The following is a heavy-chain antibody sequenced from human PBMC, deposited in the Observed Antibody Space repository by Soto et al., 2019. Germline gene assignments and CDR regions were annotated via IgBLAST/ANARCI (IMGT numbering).Heavy chain of an antibody. V-gene: IGHV4-39*01. CDR2: VFFSGSA. D-gene: IGHD3-3*01. CDR1: GDSISDTSYF. CDR3: ARLKSTYAASYYGGGFFDY. J-gene: IGHJ4*02. Sequence: QLQLQESGPGLVKPSETLSLTCTVSGDSISDTSYFWGWIRQTPGKGLEWSGSVFFSGSAYYNSSLKSRVTISVDTSKNLFSLKLISVAAADSAVYYCARLKSTYAASYYGGGFFDYWGRGTLVTVSS.